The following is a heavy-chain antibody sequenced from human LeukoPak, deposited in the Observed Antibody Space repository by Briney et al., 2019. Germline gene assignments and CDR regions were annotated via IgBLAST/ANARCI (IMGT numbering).Heavy chain of an antibody. CDR3: AKDSSGYYYGPLDS. CDR2: ISGSGGST. J-gene: IGHJ5*01. V-gene: IGHV3-23*01. D-gene: IGHD3-22*01. Sequence: GGSLRLSCAASGFTFSSYAMHWVRQAPGKGLEWVSSISGSGGSTYHADSVKGRFTISRDNSKNTPYLRMNNLRAEDTAVYYCAKDSSGYYYGPLDSWGHGTLVTVSS. CDR1: GFTFSSYA.